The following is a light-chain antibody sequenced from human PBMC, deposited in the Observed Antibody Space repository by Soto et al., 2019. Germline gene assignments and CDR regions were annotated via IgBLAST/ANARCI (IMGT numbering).Light chain of an antibody. J-gene: IGKJ3*01. Sequence: DIQMTQAPSSLSASIGDRVTISCRASQNISRFLSWYQQKPGKAPNLLIYTASSLQGGVPSRFSDSGSGTDFTLTISSLQPEDFAAYSCQQSFASPFTFGPGTRIDIK. CDR3: QQSFASPFT. CDR2: TAS. CDR1: QNISRF. V-gene: IGKV1-39*01.